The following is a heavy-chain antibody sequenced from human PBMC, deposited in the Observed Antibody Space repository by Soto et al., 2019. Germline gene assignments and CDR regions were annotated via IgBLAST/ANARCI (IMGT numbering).Heavy chain of an antibody. CDR2: IYHSGST. D-gene: IGHD3-22*01. V-gene: IGHV4-30-2*01. Sequence: QLQLQESGSGLVKPSQTLSLTCAVSGGSISSGGYSWSWIRQPPGKGLEWIGYIYHSGSTYYNPSLKSRVTISVDRSNNHFTLKLSSVTAADKAVDYCARAASSGYQLFDYWGQGTLVTVSS. CDR1: GGSISSGGYS. CDR3: ARAASSGYQLFDY. J-gene: IGHJ4*02.